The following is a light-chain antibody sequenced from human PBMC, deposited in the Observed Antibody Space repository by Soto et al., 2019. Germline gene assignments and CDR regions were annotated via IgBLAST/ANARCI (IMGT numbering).Light chain of an antibody. V-gene: IGKV4-1*01. CDR3: QQYSSTPGT. Sequence: DIVMTQSPDSLAVSLGERATINCKSSQSVLYSSNNKNYLAWYQQKPGQPPKLLIYWASTRESGVPDRFSGSGSGTEFTLTIRILQAADVAVYYCQQYSSTPGTFGQGTKLAIK. CDR2: WAS. J-gene: IGKJ2*01. CDR1: QSVLYSSNNKNY.